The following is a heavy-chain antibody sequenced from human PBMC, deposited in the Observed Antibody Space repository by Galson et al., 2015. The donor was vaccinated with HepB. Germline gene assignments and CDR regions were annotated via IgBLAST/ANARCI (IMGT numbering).Heavy chain of an antibody. D-gene: IGHD3-3*02. J-gene: IGHJ4*02. V-gene: IGHV2-5*02. Sequence: PALVKPTQTLTLTCTFSGFSLSTFEMGVAWIRQPPGEALEWLALIYWDDDRRYSPSLTSRLTITKGTSKNQVVLRMTDMDPVDTATYYCAHRRGRGSIFDYWGQGTLVTVSS. CDR1: GFSLSTFEMG. CDR2: IYWDDDR. CDR3: AHRRGRGSIFDY.